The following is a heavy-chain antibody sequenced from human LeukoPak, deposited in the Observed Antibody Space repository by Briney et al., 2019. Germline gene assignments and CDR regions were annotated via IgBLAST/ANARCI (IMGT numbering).Heavy chain of an antibody. D-gene: IGHD2-2*01. CDR2: INHSGST. CDR3: ARLRSLVVPAAPTIDAFDI. CDR1: GGSFSGYY. Sequence: SETLSLTCAVYGGSFSGYYWSWIRQPPGKGLEWIGEINHSGSTNYNPSLKSRVTISVDTSKNQFSLKLSSVTAADTAVYYCARLRSLVVPAAPTIDAFDIWGQGTMVTVSS. J-gene: IGHJ3*02. V-gene: IGHV4-34*01.